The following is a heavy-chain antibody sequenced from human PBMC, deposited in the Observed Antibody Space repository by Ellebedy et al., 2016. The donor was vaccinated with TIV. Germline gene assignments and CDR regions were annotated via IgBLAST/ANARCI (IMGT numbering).Heavy chain of an antibody. CDR1: GFTFDDYA. CDR3: AKVSRIQLWLCAFDI. V-gene: IGHV3-9*01. D-gene: IGHD5-18*01. Sequence: GGSLRLXXAASGFTFDDYAMHWVRQAPGKGLEWVSGISWNSGSIGYADSVKGRFTISRDNAKNSLYLQMNSLRAEDTALYYCAKVSRIQLWLCAFDIWGQGTMVTVSS. CDR2: ISWNSGSI. J-gene: IGHJ3*02.